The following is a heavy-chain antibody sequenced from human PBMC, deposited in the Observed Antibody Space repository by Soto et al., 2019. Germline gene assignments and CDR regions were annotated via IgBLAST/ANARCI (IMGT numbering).Heavy chain of an antibody. CDR1: GFSFSSYW. D-gene: IGHD3-16*01. Sequence: GGSLRLSCAASGFSFSSYWMSWVRQAPGKGLEWVANMNQDGSQNFYVDSVKGRFTISSDNAKTSLYLQMNSLRDEDRAVFYWARDDSWGWRLVGYWGRGTLVTVPS. V-gene: IGHV3-7*01. CDR2: MNQDGSQN. J-gene: IGHJ4*02. CDR3: ARDDSWGWRLVGY.